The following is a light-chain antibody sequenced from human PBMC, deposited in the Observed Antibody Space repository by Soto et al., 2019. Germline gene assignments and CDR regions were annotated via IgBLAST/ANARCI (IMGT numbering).Light chain of an antibody. CDR1: SSDVGGYNY. CDR2: EVS. V-gene: IGLV2-14*01. J-gene: IGLJ2*01. Sequence: QSALTQPASVSGSPGQSITISCTGTSSDVGGYNYVSWYQQHPNKAPKLMIYEVSNRPSGVSNRFSGSKSGNTASLTISGLQAEDEADYYCSSYTSSSTVLFGGGTKLTVL. CDR3: SSYTSSSTVL.